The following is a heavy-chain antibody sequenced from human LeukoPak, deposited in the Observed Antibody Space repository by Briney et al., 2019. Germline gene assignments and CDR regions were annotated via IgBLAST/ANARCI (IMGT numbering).Heavy chain of an antibody. D-gene: IGHD2-15*01. CDR2: IYRDNT. J-gene: IGHJ5*02. CDR3: ARGARAASNNWFDP. V-gene: IGHV3-53*01. Sequence: GGSLRLSCTVSGFTVSSNSMSWVRQAPGKGLEWVSFIYRDNTHYSDSVKGRFTISRDNSKNTLYLQMNSLRAEDTAVYYCARGARAASNNWFDPWGQGTLVTVSS. CDR1: GFTVSSNS.